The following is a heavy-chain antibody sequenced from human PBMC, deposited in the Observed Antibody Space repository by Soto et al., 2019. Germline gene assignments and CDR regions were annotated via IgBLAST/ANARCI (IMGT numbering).Heavy chain of an antibody. CDR3: ARVPRYTSDIVEVPAVMFDDWFVP. V-gene: IGHV1-3*01. D-gene: IGHD2-2*01. CDR1: GYTFSSYA. J-gene: IGHJ5*02. Sequence: QVQLVQSGAEVKKPGASVKVSCKASGYTFSSYAVQWVRQAPGQSLEWIGWIHAGNGDTKYSQKFHGRGTLTRDTSANTAYMDLSRLRSEDTTVYYCARVPRYTSDIVEVPAVMFDDWFVPWGQGTLVTVSS. CDR2: IHAGNGDT.